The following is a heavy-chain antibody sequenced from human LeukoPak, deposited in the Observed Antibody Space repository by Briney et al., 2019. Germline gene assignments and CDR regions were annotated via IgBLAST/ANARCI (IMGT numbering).Heavy chain of an antibody. CDR3: AKASPRRSSWYKGPYYYYYYMDV. CDR2: IKSKTDGGTT. D-gene: IGHD6-13*01. Sequence: PGGSLRLSCAASGFTFSNAWMSWVRQAPGKGLEWVGRIKSKTDGGTTDYAAPVKGRFTISRDDSKNTLYLQMNSLRAEDTAVYYCAKASPRRSSWYKGPYYYYYYMDVWGKGTTVTISS. J-gene: IGHJ6*03. V-gene: IGHV3-15*01. CDR1: GFTFSNAW.